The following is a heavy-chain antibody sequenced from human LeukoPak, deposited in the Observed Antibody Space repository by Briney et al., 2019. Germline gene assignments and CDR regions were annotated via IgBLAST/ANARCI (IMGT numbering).Heavy chain of an antibody. Sequence: SQTLSLTCTVSGGSISSGGYYWSWIRQHLGKGLEWIGYIYYSGSTYYNPSLKSRVTISVDTSKNQFSLKLSSVTAADTAVYYCARGEYYYDSSGYLDYWGQGTLVTVSS. CDR2: IYYSGST. CDR1: GGSISSGGYY. CDR3: ARGEYYYDSSGYLDY. D-gene: IGHD3-22*01. J-gene: IGHJ4*02. V-gene: IGHV4-31*03.